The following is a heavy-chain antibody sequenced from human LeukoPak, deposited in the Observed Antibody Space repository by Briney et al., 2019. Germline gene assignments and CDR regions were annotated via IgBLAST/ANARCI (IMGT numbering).Heavy chain of an antibody. J-gene: IGHJ4*02. CDR3: ARVRGSEVVSYVDY. Sequence: GSLKVSCKASGYIFTGYLMHWMRQAPGQGLEWVGRINPNSGGTNYAQKFQGVVTLTRDASISTPYMELSSLRSDDTAVYYCARVRGSEVVSYVDYWGQGTLVTVSS. D-gene: IGHD3-22*01. V-gene: IGHV1-2*02. CDR2: INPNSGGT. CDR1: GYIFTGYL.